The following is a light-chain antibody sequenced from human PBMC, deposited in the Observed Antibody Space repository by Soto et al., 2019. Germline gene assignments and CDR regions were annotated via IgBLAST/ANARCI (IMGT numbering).Light chain of an antibody. Sequence: DIVLTQSPGTLYLSPGERATLSCRASQSVSSGYLAWYQQRPGQAXXIIICGXXKRXXGXXXRLSGSGSGTESTLIISRLEPEDFAVYYCQHYGFSPPITFGQGTRLEIK. CDR3: QHYGFSPPIT. CDR2: GXX. V-gene: IGKV3-20*01. CDR1: QSVSSGY. J-gene: IGKJ5*01.